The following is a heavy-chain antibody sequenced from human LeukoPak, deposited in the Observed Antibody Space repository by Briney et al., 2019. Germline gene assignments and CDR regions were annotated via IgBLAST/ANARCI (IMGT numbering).Heavy chain of an antibody. V-gene: IGHV4-39*01. J-gene: IGHJ4*02. CDR1: GDSISSSSYY. D-gene: IGHD3-10*01. CDR3: ARQGRLGTGSFNY. Sequence: KPSETLSLTCTVSGDSISSSSYYWGWIRQPPGKGLEWIGSIYYSGSTYYNPSLKSRVTISVDTSKNQFSLKLSSVTAADTAVHYCARQGRLGTGSFNYWGQGTLVTVSS. CDR2: IYYSGST.